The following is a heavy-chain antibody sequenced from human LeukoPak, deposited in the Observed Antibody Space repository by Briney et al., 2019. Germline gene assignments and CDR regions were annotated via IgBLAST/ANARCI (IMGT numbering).Heavy chain of an antibody. Sequence: ASVKVSCKASGYTFTSYYMHWVRQAPGQGLEWMGIINPSGGSTSYAQKFQGRVTMTRDTSTSTVYMELSSLRSEDAAVYYCARGAYYYDSSGYYGAFDIWGQGTMVTVSS. V-gene: IGHV1-46*01. J-gene: IGHJ3*02. CDR3: ARGAYYYDSSGYYGAFDI. CDR2: INPSGGST. CDR1: GYTFTSYY. D-gene: IGHD3-22*01.